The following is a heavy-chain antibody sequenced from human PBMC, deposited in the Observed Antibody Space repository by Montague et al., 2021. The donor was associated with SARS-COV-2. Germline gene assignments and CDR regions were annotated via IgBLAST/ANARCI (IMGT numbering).Heavy chain of an antibody. CDR3: VRHHPVGGVRP. Sequence: SETLSLTCTRLGASISGADWKWIRLNPRHELEWNGDIYYNKSTNYNPSLKGRVTISVDTSKNQFSLKLSSVTAADTAVYYCVRHHPVGGVRPWGQGTLVTVSS. CDR2: IYYNKST. D-gene: IGHD2-8*02. CDR1: GASISGAD. J-gene: IGHJ5*02. V-gene: IGHV4-59*08.